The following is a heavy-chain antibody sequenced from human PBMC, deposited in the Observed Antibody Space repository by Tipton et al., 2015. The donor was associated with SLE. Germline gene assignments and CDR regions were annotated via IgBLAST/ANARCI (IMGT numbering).Heavy chain of an antibody. D-gene: IGHD7-27*01. Sequence: LSLTCTISDDSISSYYWSWIRQPPGKELEWIGDLYYSGSTNYNPSLKSRVTISGDTSKNQFSLKVTSVTAADTAIYYCARALTNWGQVYYFDYWGQGTMVTVSS. CDR1: DDSISSYY. V-gene: IGHV4-59*01. J-gene: IGHJ4*02. CDR3: ARALTNWGQVYYFDY. CDR2: LYYSGST.